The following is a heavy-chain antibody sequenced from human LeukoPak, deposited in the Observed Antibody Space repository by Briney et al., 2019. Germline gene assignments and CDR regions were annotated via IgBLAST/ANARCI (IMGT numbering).Heavy chain of an antibody. J-gene: IGHJ5*02. Sequence: PSETLSLTCTVSGASITSHSWSWIRQPAGKGLEWIGRIYTSGSTNYNPSLKSRVTMSVDTSKNQFSLKLSSVTAADTAVYYCARDRKYSSGWYWFDPWGQGTLVTVSS. CDR2: IYTSGST. V-gene: IGHV4-4*07. CDR1: GASITSHS. D-gene: IGHD6-19*01. CDR3: ARDRKYSSGWYWFDP.